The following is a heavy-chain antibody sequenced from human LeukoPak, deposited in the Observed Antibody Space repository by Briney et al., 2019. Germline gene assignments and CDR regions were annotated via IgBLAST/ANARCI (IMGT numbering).Heavy chain of an antibody. V-gene: IGHV1-69*01. CDR3: ARDSGGPDAFDI. D-gene: IGHD2-8*02. CDR2: IIPIFGTA. J-gene: IGHJ3*02. CDR1: GGTFSSYA. Sequence: SVKVSCKASGGTFSSYAISWVRQAPGQGLEWMGGIIPIFGTANHAQKFQGRVTITADESTSTAYMELSSLRSEHTAVYYCARDSGGPDAFDIWGQGTMVTVSS.